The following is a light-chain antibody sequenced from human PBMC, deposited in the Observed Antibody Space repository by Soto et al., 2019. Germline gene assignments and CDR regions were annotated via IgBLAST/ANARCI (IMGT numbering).Light chain of an antibody. V-gene: IGLV7-46*01. CDR2: DTS. CDR1: TGDVTSGHY. CDR3: LLSYSGAPVV. J-gene: IGLJ2*01. Sequence: QAVVTQEPSLTVSPGGTVTLTCGSSTGDVTSGHYPYWFQQKPGQAPRTLIYDTSNKHSWTPARFSGSLLGGKAALTLSGAQPEDEAEYYFLLSYSGAPVVFGGGTKLTVL.